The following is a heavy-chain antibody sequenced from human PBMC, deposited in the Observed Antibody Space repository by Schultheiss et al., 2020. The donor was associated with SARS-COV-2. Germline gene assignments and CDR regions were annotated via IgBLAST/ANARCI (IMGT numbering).Heavy chain of an antibody. D-gene: IGHD4-17*01. V-gene: IGHV1-8*01. CDR2: MNPNSGGT. J-gene: IGHJ6*02. CDR3: ARGPVTTDIDYYYYGMDV. Sequence: ASVKVSCKASGYTFTSYDINWVRQATGQGLEWMGWMNPNSGGTNYAQKFQGRVTMTTDTSTSTAYMELRSLRSDDTAVYYCARGPVTTDIDYYYYGMDVWGQGTTVTVSS. CDR1: GYTFTSYD.